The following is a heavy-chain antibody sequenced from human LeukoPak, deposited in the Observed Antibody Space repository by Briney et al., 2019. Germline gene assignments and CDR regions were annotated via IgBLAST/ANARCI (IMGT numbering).Heavy chain of an antibody. CDR2: ISTSGNT. D-gene: IGHD2-2*01. V-gene: IGHV4-4*07. Sequence: SETLSLTCTVSGGSISNSFWSWLRQPAGKGLEWIGRISTSGNTTYNPSLKSRVTMSVDTSNKHLSLRLSSVTAADTAVYYCARDSVVPPYNWFDPWGQGTLFTVSS. CDR3: ARDSVVPPYNWFDP. CDR1: GGSISNSF. J-gene: IGHJ5*02.